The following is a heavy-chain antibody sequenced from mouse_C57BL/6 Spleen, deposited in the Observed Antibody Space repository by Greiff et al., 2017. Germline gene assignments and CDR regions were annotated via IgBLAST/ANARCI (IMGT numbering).Heavy chain of an antibody. V-gene: IGHV1-50*01. CDR2: IDPSDSYT. CDR1: GYTFTSYW. D-gene: IGHD3-2*02. CDR3: ARSSSGYRSYFDY. Sequence: QVHVKQSGAELVKPGASVKLSCKASGYTFTSYWMQWVKQRPGQGLEWIGEIDPSDSYTNYNQKFKGKATLTVDTSSSTAYMQLSSLTSEDSAVYYCARSSSGYRSYFDYWGQGTTLTVSS. J-gene: IGHJ2*01.